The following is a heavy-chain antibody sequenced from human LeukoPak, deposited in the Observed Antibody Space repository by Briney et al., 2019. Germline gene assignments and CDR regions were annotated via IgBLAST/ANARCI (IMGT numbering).Heavy chain of an antibody. J-gene: IGHJ4*02. CDR2: GATTKPNSCTT. CDR1: GFSIADHH. V-gene: IGHV3-72*01. Sequence: GGSLRLSCAGAGFSIADHHMDWVRQAPGTGLEWIGRGATTKPNSCTTQYAASVRGRFTISRDDSQNSLYLHLNSLKTEDTAVYYCVRVVTTRSGWYHFDNWGLETLVSVSS. D-gene: IGHD6-13*01. CDR3: VRVVTTRSGWYHFDN.